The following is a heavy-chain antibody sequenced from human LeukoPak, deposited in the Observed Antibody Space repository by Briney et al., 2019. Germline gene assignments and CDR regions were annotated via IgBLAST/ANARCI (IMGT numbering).Heavy chain of an antibody. CDR2: INPSGGST. J-gene: IGHJ5*02. CDR1: GYTFTSYY. V-gene: IGHV1-46*01. CDR3: ARAYAPNYYGSGSYYTWFDP. D-gene: IGHD3-10*01. Sequence: ASVKVSCKASGYTFTSYYMHWVRQAPGQGLEWMGIINPSGGSTSYAQKFQGRVTMTRDMSTSTVYMELSSLRSEDTAVYYCARAYAPNYYGSGSYYTWFDPWGQGTLVTVSS.